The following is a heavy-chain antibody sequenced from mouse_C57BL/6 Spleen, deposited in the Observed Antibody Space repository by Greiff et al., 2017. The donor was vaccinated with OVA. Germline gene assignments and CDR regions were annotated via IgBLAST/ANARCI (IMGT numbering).Heavy chain of an antibody. CDR1: GFSLSTFGMG. CDR3: ARLYYYGSSPYFDY. CDR2: IWWDDDK. D-gene: IGHD1-1*01. V-gene: IGHV8-8*01. Sequence: QVQLKQSGPGILQPSQTLSLTCSFSGFSLSTFGMGVGWIRQPSGKGLEWLAHIWWDDDKYYNPALKSRLTISKDTSKNQVFLKIANVDTADTATYYCARLYYYGSSPYFDYWGQGTTLTVSS. J-gene: IGHJ2*01.